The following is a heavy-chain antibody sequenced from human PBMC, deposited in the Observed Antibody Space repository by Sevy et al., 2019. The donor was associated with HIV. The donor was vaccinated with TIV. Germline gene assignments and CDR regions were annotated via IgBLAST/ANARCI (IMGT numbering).Heavy chain of an antibody. CDR2: IYTSKNT. CDR1: GGSISSGNYF. V-gene: IGHV4-61*02. J-gene: IGHJ4*02. D-gene: IGHD4-17*01. CDR3: ASRDYGDYEV. Sequence: SETLSLTCTVSGGSISSGNYFWSWIRQPAGKGLEWIGRIYTSKNTNYNPSLKSRVTISVDTSKNQFSLKLSSVTAADTAVYYCASRDYGDYEVWGPGTLVTVSS.